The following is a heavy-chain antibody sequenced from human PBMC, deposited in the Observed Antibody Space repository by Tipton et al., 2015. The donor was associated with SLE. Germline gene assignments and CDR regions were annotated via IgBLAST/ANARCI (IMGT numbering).Heavy chain of an antibody. V-gene: IGHV4-61*09. CDR3: ARDGGSSWSLDAFDT. CDR2: VYSSGTT. CDR1: GASISSGSYY. D-gene: IGHD6-13*01. Sequence: TLSLTCTVSGASISSGSYYWNWIRQPAGKGLEWIGHVYSSGTTNYNSSLKSRVTISVDTSKNQFSLKLSSVTAADTAVYYCARDGGSSWSLDAFDTWGQGTMVTVSS. J-gene: IGHJ3*02.